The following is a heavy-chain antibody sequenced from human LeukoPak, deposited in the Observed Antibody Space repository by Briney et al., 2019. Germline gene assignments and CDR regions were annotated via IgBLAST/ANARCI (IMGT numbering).Heavy chain of an antibody. D-gene: IGHD5-24*01. CDR3: ASRDGYNGPDYFDY. Sequence: GASVKVSCKASGGTFSSYAISWVRQAPGQGLEWMGGIIPIFGTANYAQKFQGRVTITADKSTSTAYMELSSLRSEDTAVYYCASRDGYNGPDYFDYWGQGTLVTVSS. CDR2: IIPIFGTA. J-gene: IGHJ4*02. CDR1: GGTFSSYA. V-gene: IGHV1-69*06.